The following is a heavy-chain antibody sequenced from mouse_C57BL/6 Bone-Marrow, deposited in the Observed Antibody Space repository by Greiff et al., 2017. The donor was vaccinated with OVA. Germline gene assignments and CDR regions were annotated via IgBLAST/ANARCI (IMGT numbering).Heavy chain of an antibody. Sequence: VQLKESGAELVRPGTSVKMSCKASGYTFTNYWIGWAKQRPGHGLEWIGDIYPGGGYTNYNEKFKGKATLTADKSSSTAYMQFSSLTSEDSAIYYCARGGDYFDYWGQGTTLTVSS. V-gene: IGHV1-63*01. CDR3: ARGGDYFDY. J-gene: IGHJ2*01. CDR1: GYTFTNYW. CDR2: IYPGGGYT.